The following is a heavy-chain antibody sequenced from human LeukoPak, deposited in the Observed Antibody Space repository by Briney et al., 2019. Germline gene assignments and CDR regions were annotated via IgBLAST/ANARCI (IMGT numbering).Heavy chain of an antibody. J-gene: IGHJ6*02. CDR1: GLTFSSHW. V-gene: IGHV3-23*01. CDR2: ISGSGGST. D-gene: IGHD3-9*01. Sequence: GGSLRLSCAASGLTFSSHWMHWVRQAPGKGLEWVSAISGSGGSTYYADSVKGRFTISRDNSKNTLYLQMNSLRAEDTAVYYCAKDDWDRLGGDQPSGMDVWGQGTTVTVSS. CDR3: AKDDWDRLGGDQPSGMDV.